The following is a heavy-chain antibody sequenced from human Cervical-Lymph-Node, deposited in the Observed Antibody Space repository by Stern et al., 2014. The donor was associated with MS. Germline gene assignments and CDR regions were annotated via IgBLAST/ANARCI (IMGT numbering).Heavy chain of an antibody. D-gene: IGHD5-12*01. CDR1: GYLFDDYW. CDR2: IFPRDSNT. V-gene: IGHV5-51*03. Sequence: EDQLVESGAEVKKPGESLKISCEASGYLFDDYWIGWVRQMSGRGLELVAIIFPRDSNTRYSPSVQGQVTISADKSISTAYLQWSRLKPPDPAIYYCARSPATPSGYDRFDYWGQGALVTVSS. J-gene: IGHJ4*02. CDR3: ARSPATPSGYDRFDY.